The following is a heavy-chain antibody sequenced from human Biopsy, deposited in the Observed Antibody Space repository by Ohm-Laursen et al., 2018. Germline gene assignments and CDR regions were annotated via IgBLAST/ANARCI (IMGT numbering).Heavy chain of an antibody. CDR2: NIPILGTG. Sequence: SVKVSCKTPGGTFSNYGVNWVRQAPGQGLERLGGNIPILGTGNYAQKFQDRVTVAADTSTSTATMELRSLRSDDTAVYYCATKLTGYFHHWGQGTLVIVSS. D-gene: IGHD3-9*01. CDR1: GGTFSNYG. CDR3: ATKLTGYFHH. V-gene: IGHV1-69*06. J-gene: IGHJ1*01.